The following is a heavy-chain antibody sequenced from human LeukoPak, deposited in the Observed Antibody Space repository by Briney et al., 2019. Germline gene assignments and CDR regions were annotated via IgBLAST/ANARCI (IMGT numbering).Heavy chain of an antibody. CDR3: ARDRYDFWSGPRAYYFDY. Sequence: PGGSLRLSCAASELTFSNYEMHWVRQAPGKGLDWVSYISSSSSTIYYADSVKGRFTISRDNAKNSLYLQMNSLRAEDTAIYYCARDRYDFWSGPRAYYFDYWGQGTLVTVSS. CDR2: ISSSSSTI. D-gene: IGHD3-3*01. CDR1: ELTFSNYE. J-gene: IGHJ4*02. V-gene: IGHV3-48*03.